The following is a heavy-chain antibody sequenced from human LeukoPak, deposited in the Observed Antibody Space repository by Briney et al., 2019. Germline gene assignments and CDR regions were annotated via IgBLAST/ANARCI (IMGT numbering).Heavy chain of an antibody. D-gene: IGHD3-22*01. CDR1: GYTFTGYY. V-gene: IGHV1-2*04. Sequence: ASVKVSCKASGYTFTGYYMRWVRQAPGQGLEWMGWINPNSGGTNYAQKFQGWVTMTRDTSISTAYMELSRLRSDDTAVYYCARTYDSSGYPDYWGQGTLVTVSS. CDR3: ARTYDSSGYPDY. J-gene: IGHJ4*02. CDR2: INPNSGGT.